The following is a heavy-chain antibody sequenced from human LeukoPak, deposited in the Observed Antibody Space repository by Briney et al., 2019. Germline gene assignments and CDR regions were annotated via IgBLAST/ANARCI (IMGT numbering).Heavy chain of an antibody. CDR3: ARPTTVTTISADAFDI. Sequence: GGSLRLSCAASGFTFSDYTMNWVRQAPGKGLEWVSSISSGGTYKYYADSVKGRFTISRDNAQNSLYLQMNSLRAEDSSVYYCARPTTVTTISADAFDIWGQGTMVTASS. J-gene: IGHJ3*02. D-gene: IGHD4-17*01. V-gene: IGHV3-21*01. CDR2: ISSGGTYK. CDR1: GFTFSDYT.